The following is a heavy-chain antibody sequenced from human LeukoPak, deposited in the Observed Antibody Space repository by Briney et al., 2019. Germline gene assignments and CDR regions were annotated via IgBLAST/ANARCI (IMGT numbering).Heavy chain of an antibody. D-gene: IGHD3-10*01. CDR1: GYTFTSYY. CDR2: INPSGGST. J-gene: IGHJ4*02. Sequence: ASVKVSCKASGYTFTSYYMHWVRQAPGQGLEWMGIINPSGGSTSYAQKFQGRVTMTRDMSTSTVYMELSSLRSEDTAVYYCARVLDYYGSGSRDFDYWGQGTLVTVSS. CDR3: ARVLDYYGSGSRDFDY. V-gene: IGHV1-46*01.